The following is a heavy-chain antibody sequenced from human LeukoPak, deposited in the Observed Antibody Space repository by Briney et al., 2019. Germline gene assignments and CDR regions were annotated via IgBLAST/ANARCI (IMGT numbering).Heavy chain of an antibody. V-gene: IGHV4-4*02. D-gene: IGHD6-19*01. CDR2: IYHSGST. CDR3: ARGPDSSGWRYFQH. Sequence: PSETLSLTCAVSGGSISSSNWWSWVRQPPGKGLEWIGEIYHSGSTNYNPSLKSRVTISVDKSKNQFSLKLSSVTAADTAVYYCARGPDSSGWRYFQHWGQGTLVTVSS. J-gene: IGHJ1*01. CDR1: GGSISSSNW.